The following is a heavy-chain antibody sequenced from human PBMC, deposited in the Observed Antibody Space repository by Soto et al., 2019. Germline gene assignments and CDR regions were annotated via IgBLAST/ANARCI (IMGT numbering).Heavy chain of an antibody. CDR1: GFSLTTSGVG. CDR2: VYWDDDK. Sequence: QITLKESGPMLVKPTQALTLTCTCSGFSLTTSGVGVGWIRQPPGKALEWLALVYWDDDKRYSPSLTNRLTLSRDTSKNQVALTLTNVDPTDTGTYFCAHKGGFGYPESWGQGIMVTVSS. CDR3: AHKGGFGYPES. D-gene: IGHD5-18*01. V-gene: IGHV2-5*02. J-gene: IGHJ5*02.